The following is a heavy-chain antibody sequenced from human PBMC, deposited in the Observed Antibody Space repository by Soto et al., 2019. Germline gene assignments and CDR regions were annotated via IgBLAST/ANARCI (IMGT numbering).Heavy chain of an antibody. CDR3: AKDTRYADYVRWFDS. CDR1: GFTFSSYA. D-gene: IGHD4-17*01. V-gene: IGHV3-23*01. CDR2: ITASGGRT. Sequence: EVHLLESGGGLVQPGGSLSLSCTASGFTFSSYAMTWVRQAPGRGLGGVSGITASGGRTYYADSGKGRFTISRDNSKSTLYLQMNSLRAEDTAVYYCAKDTRYADYVRWFDSWGQGTLVTVSS. J-gene: IGHJ5*01.